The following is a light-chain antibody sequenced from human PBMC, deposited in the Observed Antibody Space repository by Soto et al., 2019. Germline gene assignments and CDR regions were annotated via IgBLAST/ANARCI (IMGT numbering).Light chain of an antibody. CDR3: SSYTSSRTYV. V-gene: IGLV2-14*03. CDR1: ISDVGCYNY. Sequence: QSALTQPASLSGSPGQSITISCTGTISDVGCYNYVSWYQQHPGKAPKRMIFDVSNRPSGVSNRFSGSKSGYTASLTISGLQAEDEDDYYCSSYTSSRTYVFGTGTKLTVL. CDR2: DVS. J-gene: IGLJ1*01.